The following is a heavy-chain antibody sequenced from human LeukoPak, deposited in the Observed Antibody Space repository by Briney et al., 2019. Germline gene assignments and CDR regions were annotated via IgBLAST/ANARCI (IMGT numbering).Heavy chain of an antibody. CDR1: GGTFSSYA. V-gene: IGHV1-69*05. Sequence: SVKVSCKASGGTFSSYAISWLRQAPAQGLEWMGGIIPIFGTANYAQKFQGRVTITTDESTSTAYMELSSLRSEDTAVYYCAREPVGATKRFDYWGQGTLVTVSS. CDR3: AREPVGATKRFDY. J-gene: IGHJ4*02. CDR2: IIPIFGTA. D-gene: IGHD1-26*01.